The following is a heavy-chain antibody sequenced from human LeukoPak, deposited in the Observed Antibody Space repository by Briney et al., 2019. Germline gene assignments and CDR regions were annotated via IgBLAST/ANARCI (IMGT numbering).Heavy chain of an antibody. Sequence: PGGSLRLSCAASGFTFDDYAMHWVRQAPGKGLEWVSGISWNSGSIGYADSVKGRFTISRDNAKNSLYLQMNSLRAEDTALYYCAKVGYDSSGYYYNSLFDYWGRGTLVTVSS. V-gene: IGHV3-9*01. J-gene: IGHJ4*02. CDR1: GFTFDDYA. D-gene: IGHD3-22*01. CDR3: AKVGYDSSGYYYNSLFDY. CDR2: ISWNSGSI.